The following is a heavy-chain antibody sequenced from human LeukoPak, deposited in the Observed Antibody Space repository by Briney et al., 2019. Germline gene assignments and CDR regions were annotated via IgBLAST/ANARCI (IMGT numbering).Heavy chain of an antibody. V-gene: IGHV4-59*01. J-gene: IGHJ6*03. CDR2: IYYSGST. Sequence: PSETLSLTCTVSGGSISSYYWSWIRQPPGKGLEWIGYIYYSGSTNYNPSLKSRVTISVDTSKNQFSLKLSSVTAADTAVYYCARESSDYGDYPYYYYMDVWGKGTTVTISS. CDR3: ARESSDYGDYPYYYYMDV. CDR1: GGSISSYY. D-gene: IGHD4-17*01.